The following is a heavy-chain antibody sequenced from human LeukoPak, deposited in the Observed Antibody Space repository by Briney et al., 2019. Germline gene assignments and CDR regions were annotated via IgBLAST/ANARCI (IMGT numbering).Heavy chain of an antibody. Sequence: SETLSLTCAVYGGSFCGYYWSWIRQPPGKGLEWIGEINHSGSTNYNPSLKSRVTISVDTSKNQFSLKLSSVTAADTAVYYCAREMATIGERYFDYWGQGTLVTVSS. CDR1: GGSFCGYY. J-gene: IGHJ4*02. D-gene: IGHD5-24*01. CDR3: AREMATIGERYFDY. CDR2: INHSGST. V-gene: IGHV4-34*01.